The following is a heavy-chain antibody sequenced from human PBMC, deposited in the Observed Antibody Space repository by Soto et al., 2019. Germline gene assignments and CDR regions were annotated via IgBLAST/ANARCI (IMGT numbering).Heavy chain of an antibody. CDR2: IIPIFGTA. D-gene: IGHD4-4*01. V-gene: IGHV1-69*13. Sequence: VASVKVSCKASGGTFSSYAISWVRQAPGQGLEWMGGIIPIFGTANYAQKFQGRVTITADESTSTAYMELSSLRSEDTAVYYCARSTTVTTLWYYGMDVWGQGTTVTVSS. CDR3: ARSTTVTTLWYYGMDV. CDR1: GGTFSSYA. J-gene: IGHJ6*02.